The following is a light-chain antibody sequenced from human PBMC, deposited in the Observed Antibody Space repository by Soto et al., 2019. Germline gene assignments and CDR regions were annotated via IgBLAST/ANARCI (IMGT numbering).Light chain of an antibody. CDR1: KLGDKY. Sequence: SYELTQPPSVSVSPGQTASITCSGDKLGDKYACWYQQKPGQSPVLVIYQNSKRPSGIPERFSGSNSGNTATLTISGTQAMDEADYYCQAWDSTTVFGTRTKVTVL. J-gene: IGLJ1*01. V-gene: IGLV3-1*01. CDR2: QNS. CDR3: QAWDSTTV.